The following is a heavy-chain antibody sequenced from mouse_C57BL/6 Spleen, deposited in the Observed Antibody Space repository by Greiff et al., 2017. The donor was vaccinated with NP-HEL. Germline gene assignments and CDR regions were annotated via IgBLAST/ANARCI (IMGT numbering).Heavy chain of an antibody. V-gene: IGHV5-4*03. J-gene: IGHJ4*01. CDR3: ARGEAVVAPYAMDY. CDR2: ISDGGSYT. CDR1: GFTFSSYA. Sequence: EVKLVESGGGLVKPGGSLKLSCAASGFTFSSYAMSWVRQTPEKRLEWVATISDGGSYTYYPDNVKGRFTISRDNAKNNLYLQMSHLKSEDTAMYYCARGEAVVAPYAMDYWGQGTSVTVSS. D-gene: IGHD1-1*01.